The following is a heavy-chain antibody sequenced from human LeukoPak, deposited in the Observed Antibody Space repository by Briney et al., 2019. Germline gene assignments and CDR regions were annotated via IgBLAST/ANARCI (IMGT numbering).Heavy chain of an antibody. CDR3: ATDYGGNPGLFDY. D-gene: IGHD4-23*01. CDR1: GYTLTELS. CDR2: FDPEDGET. Sequence: ASVKVSCKVSGYTLTELSMHWVRQAPGKGLEWMGGFDPEDGETIYAQKFQGRVTMTEDTSTDTAYMELSSLRSENTAVYYCATDYGGNPGLFDYWGQGTLVTVSS. V-gene: IGHV1-24*01. J-gene: IGHJ4*02.